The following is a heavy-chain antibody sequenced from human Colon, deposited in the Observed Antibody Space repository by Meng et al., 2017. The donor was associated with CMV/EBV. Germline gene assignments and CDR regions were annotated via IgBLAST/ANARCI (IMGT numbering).Heavy chain of an antibody. CDR2: IDSAGGT. CDR1: GFTFSSYS. Sequence: LSCAASGFTFSSYSMTWVRQAPGKGLEWIAVIDSAGGTYYAGSVRGRFTVSRDNSKNTLDLQMHSLRAEDTAVYYCTRGYTSWYYFDYWGQGTLVTVSS. V-gene: IGHV3-53*01. CDR3: TRGYTSWYYFDY. D-gene: IGHD2-2*01. J-gene: IGHJ4*02.